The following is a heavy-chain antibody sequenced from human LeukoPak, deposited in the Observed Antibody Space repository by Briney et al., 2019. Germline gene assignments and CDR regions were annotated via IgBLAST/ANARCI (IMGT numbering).Heavy chain of an antibody. Sequence: SETLSLTCAVSGESLSGYYWAWIRQPPGQGLEWIGGINHSGSTNYNPSLKSRVTVSVDTSKSQFSRKLSSMTAADTALYYCARGGGNLLPYFDPKYYYYMDVWGKGTTVTVSS. CDR3: ARGGGNLLPYFDPKYYYYMDV. CDR2: INHSGST. CDR1: GESLSGYY. D-gene: IGHD3-9*01. V-gene: IGHV4-34*01. J-gene: IGHJ6*03.